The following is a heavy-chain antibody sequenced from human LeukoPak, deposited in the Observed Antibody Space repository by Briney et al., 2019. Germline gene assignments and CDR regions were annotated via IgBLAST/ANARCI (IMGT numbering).Heavy chain of an antibody. J-gene: IGHJ6*02. CDR1: GGSISSYY. V-gene: IGHV4-59*08. CDR2: IYYSGST. Sequence: SETLSLTCTVSGGSISSYYWSWIRQPPGKGLEWIGYIYYSGSTNYNPSLKSRVTISVDTSKSQFSLKLSSVTAADTAVYYCALLAYYYAMDVWGQGTTVTVSS. D-gene: IGHD2-15*01. CDR3: ALLAYYYAMDV.